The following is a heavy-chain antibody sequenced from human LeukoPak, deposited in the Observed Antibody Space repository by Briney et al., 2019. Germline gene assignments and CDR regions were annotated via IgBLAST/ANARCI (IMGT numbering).Heavy chain of an antibody. CDR3: ARYKASTDFDY. J-gene: IGHJ4*02. CDR1: GDSVSNYY. CDR2: IYNGGST. Sequence: SETLSLTCTVSGDSVSNYYWSWIRRPPGKGLEWIGYIYNGGSTNYNPSLKSRVTISVDTSKNQFSLNLSSVTAADTAVYYCARYKASTDFDYWGQGTLVTVSS. V-gene: IGHV4-59*02. D-gene: IGHD4-17*01.